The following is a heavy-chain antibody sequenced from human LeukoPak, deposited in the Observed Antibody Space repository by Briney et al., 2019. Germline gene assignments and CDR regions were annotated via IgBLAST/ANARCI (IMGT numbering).Heavy chain of an antibody. D-gene: IGHD1-26*01. CDR3: AKDEGRYIIDY. CDR1: GFTFRSYG. CDR2: ITYDGSNK. V-gene: IGHV3-30*18. J-gene: IGHJ4*02. Sequence: PGGSLRLSCAASGFTFRSYGMHWVRQAPGKGLEWVAVITYDGSNKYCADAVKGRFTISRDTSKNTLYLQMNSLRADDTAVYYCAKDEGRYIIDYWGQGTLVTVSS.